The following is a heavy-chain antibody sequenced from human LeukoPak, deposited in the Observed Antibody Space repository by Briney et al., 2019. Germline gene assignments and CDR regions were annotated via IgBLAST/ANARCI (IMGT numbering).Heavy chain of an antibody. CDR3: ARVRVTAILD. Sequence: PSETLSLTCTVSGGSIRSGDYYWSWIRQPPGKGLEWIGYIYYSGSTCYNPSLKSRVTISIDTSKNQFSLKLSSVTAADTAVYYCARVRVTAILDWGQGTLVTVSS. V-gene: IGHV4-30-4*01. CDR2: IYYSGST. D-gene: IGHD2-21*02. CDR1: GGSIRSGDYY. J-gene: IGHJ4*02.